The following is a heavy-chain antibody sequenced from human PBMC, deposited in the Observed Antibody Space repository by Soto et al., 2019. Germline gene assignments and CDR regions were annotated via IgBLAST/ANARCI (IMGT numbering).Heavy chain of an antibody. CDR1: GGSISSSSYY. Sequence: SETLSLTCTVSGGSISSSSYYWGWIRQPPGKGLEWIGSIYYSGSTYYNPSLKSRVTISVDTSKNQFSLKLSSVTAADTAVYYCARGNSGSYYGSAFDIWGQGTMVTVSS. CDR3: ARGNSGSYYGSAFDI. CDR2: IYYSGST. V-gene: IGHV4-39*01. J-gene: IGHJ3*02. D-gene: IGHD1-26*01.